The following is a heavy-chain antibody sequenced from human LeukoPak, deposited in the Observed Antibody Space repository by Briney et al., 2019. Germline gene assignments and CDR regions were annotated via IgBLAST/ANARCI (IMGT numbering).Heavy chain of an antibody. D-gene: IGHD2-2*02. Sequence: SETLSLTCAVYGGSFSSGSYYWSWIRQPPGKGLEWIGYIYYSGSTNYNPSLKSRVTISVDTSKNQFSLKLSSVTAADTAVYYCASSEVVVPAAILGPFDYWGQGTLVTVSS. CDR3: ASSEVVVPAAILGPFDY. CDR2: IYYSGST. V-gene: IGHV4-61*01. CDR1: GGSFSSGSYY. J-gene: IGHJ4*02.